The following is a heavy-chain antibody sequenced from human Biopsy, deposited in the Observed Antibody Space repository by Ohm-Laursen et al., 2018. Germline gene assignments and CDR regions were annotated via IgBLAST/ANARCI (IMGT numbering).Heavy chain of an antibody. Sequence: SETLSLTCTVSGGSLSSYYWSWIRQPAGKGLEWIGRIYSSGSTNYNPSLKSRVTLSMDTSKRQFSLKLSFVTAADTAMYYCARWTPEYDSSRYYLDAFDIWGQGTKVTVSS. CDR1: GGSLSSYY. J-gene: IGHJ3*02. V-gene: IGHV4-4*07. CDR3: ARWTPEYDSSRYYLDAFDI. D-gene: IGHD3-22*01. CDR2: IYSSGST.